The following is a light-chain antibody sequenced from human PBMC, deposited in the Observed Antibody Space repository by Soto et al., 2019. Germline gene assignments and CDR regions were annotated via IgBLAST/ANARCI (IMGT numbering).Light chain of an antibody. CDR3: QQYVSSPFR. J-gene: IGKJ3*01. CDR2: GAS. V-gene: IGKV3-20*01. Sequence: DIVWTQSPGTLSLSPGERATLSCRASQSVSSSYLAWYQQKPGQAPRLLIYGASIRATGIPDRFSGSGSGTDFTLTISRLETADFAVYYCQQYVSSPFRFGPGTKVVVK. CDR1: QSVSSSY.